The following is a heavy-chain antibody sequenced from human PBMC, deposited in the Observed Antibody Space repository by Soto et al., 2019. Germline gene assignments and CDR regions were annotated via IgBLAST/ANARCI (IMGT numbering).Heavy chain of an antibody. CDR3: ARDGTYNWNYVCPDY. V-gene: IGHV3-33*01. Sequence: QVQLVESGGGVVQPGRSLRLSCAASGFIFSSYGMHWVRQAPGKGLEWVAVIWYDGSNKYYADSVKGRFTISRDNSKNTLYLQMNSLRAEDTAVYYCARDGTYNWNYVCPDYWGQGTLVTVSS. CDR2: IWYDGSNK. D-gene: IGHD1-7*01. CDR1: GFIFSSYG. J-gene: IGHJ4*02.